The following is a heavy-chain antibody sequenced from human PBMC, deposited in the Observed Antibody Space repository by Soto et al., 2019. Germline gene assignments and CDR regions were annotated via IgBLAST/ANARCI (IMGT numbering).Heavy chain of an antibody. CDR3: AGGLPRYCSGGSCYTRIDY. J-gene: IGHJ4*02. V-gene: IGHV4-59*01. CDR2: IYYSGST. Sequence: SETLSLTCTVSGGSISSYYWSWIRQPPGKGLEWIGYIYYSGSTNYTPSLKSRVTISVDTSKNQFSLKLSSVTAADTAVYYCAGGLPRYCSGGSCYTRIDYWGQGTLVTVSS. D-gene: IGHD2-15*01. CDR1: GGSISSYY.